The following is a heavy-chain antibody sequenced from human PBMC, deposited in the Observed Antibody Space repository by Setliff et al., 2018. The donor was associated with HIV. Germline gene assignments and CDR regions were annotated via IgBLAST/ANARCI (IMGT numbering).Heavy chain of an antibody. V-gene: IGHV3-21*01. CDR3: AKVALELKGDFCYMSV. D-gene: IGHD1-7*01. J-gene: IGHJ6*04. CDR2: ITSSSNYI. Sequence: GGSLRLSCAASGFTFSSYSMNWVRQAPGKGLEWVSSITSSSNYIYYADSVKGRFTISRDNAKNSLYLQMNSLRAEDTAMYYCAKVALELKGDFCYMSVWGKGTTVTGSS. CDR1: GFTFSSYS.